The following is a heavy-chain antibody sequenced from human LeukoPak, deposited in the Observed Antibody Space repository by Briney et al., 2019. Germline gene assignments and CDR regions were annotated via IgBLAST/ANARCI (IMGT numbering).Heavy chain of an antibody. CDR3: ASGAGIAAPGTYDAFDI. D-gene: IGHD6-13*01. CDR2: IYPGDSDT. V-gene: IGHV5-51*01. CDR1: GYSFTTYW. J-gene: IGHJ3*02. Sequence: GESLKISCKGSGYSFTTYWIGWVRQMPGKGLESMGIIYPGDSDTKYSPSSQGQVTISADRSISTASLKCSSLKADDTALHCCASGAGIAAPGTYDAFDIWGKGTMVTVSS.